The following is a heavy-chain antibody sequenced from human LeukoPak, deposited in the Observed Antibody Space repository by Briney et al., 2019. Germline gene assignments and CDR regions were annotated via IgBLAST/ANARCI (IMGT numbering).Heavy chain of an antibody. CDR1: GFTLSSYA. V-gene: IGHV3-23*01. CDR2: ISGSGGST. Sequence: GGSLRLSCAASGFTLSSYAMSWVRQAPGKGLEWVSAISGSGGSTYYADSVKGRFTISRDNSKNTLYLQMNSLRAEDTAVYYCAKGKGVVPAAIRVGNWFDPWGKGTLVTVSS. CDR3: AKGKGVVPAAIRVGNWFDP. J-gene: IGHJ5*02. D-gene: IGHD2-2*01.